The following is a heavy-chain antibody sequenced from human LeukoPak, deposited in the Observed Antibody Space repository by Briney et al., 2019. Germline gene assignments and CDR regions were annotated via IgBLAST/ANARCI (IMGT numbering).Heavy chain of an antibody. J-gene: IGHJ4*02. CDR2: ISWNSGRV. CDR1: GFTFDDFA. D-gene: IGHD3-22*01. V-gene: IGHV3-9*01. CDR3: RGYYDSSGYNFDY. Sequence: GGSLRLSCVASGFTFDDFAMHWVRQAPGKGLEWVSGISWNSGRVGYVDSVKGRFTISRDNAKKSLYLEMNSLRPEDTDLYYCRGYYDSSGYNFDYWGQGTLVTVSS.